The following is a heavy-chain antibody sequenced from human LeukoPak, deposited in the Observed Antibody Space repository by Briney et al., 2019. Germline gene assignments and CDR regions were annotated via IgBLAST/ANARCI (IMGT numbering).Heavy chain of an antibody. CDR1: GFTFSSYA. J-gene: IGHJ6*02. Sequence: PGGSLRLSCAASGFTFSSYAMHWVRQAPGKGLEWVAVISYDGSNKYYADSVKGRFTISRDNSKNTLYLQMNSLRAEDTAVYYCARDETVTTWYYYYYYGMDVWGQGTTVTVSS. D-gene: IGHD4-17*01. V-gene: IGHV3-30*04. CDR3: ARDETVTTWYYYYYYGMDV. CDR2: ISYDGSNK.